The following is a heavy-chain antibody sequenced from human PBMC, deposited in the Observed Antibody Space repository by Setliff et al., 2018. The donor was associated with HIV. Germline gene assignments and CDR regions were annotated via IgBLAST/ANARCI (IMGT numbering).Heavy chain of an antibody. CDR2: IYDSGDI. D-gene: IGHD2-21*02. J-gene: IGHJ3*02. CDR3: ASSNVVVVTASVSDAFDI. Sequence: GSLRLSCAASGFPFTSFSINWVRQAPGKGLEWVSRIYDSGDIWYADSVKGRFTISRDNAKNTLFLQMNSLRAEDTAVYYCASSNVVVVTASVSDAFDIWGQGTMVTVSS. CDR1: GFPFTSFS. V-gene: IGHV3-74*01.